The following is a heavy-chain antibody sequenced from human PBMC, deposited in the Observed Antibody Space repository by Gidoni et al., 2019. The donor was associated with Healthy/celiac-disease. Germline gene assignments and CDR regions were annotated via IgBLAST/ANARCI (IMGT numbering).Heavy chain of an antibody. D-gene: IGHD3-10*01. CDR1: GGSISSSIYY. CDR2: IYYSGST. V-gene: IGHV4-39*01. Sequence: QLQLQESGPGLVKPSETLSLTCTVSGGSISSSIYYCGWIRQPPGKGLEWIGSIYYSGSTYYNPSLKSRVTISVDTSKNQFSLKLSSVTAADTAVYYCARVSSGSGSYITAFYYYYGMDVWGQGTTVTVSS. CDR3: ARVSSGSGSYITAFYYYYGMDV. J-gene: IGHJ6*02.